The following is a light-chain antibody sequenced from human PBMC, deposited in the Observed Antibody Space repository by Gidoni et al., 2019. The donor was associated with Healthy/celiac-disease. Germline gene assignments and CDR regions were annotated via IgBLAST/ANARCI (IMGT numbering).Light chain of an antibody. Sequence: DIELTQSPSFLSASVGDRVTITCRASQCISSYLAWYQKKPGKAPKLQIYASSTLQCGVPSRVSGSGSGTEFTFTISSLKPEDFATYYCHQLNSYPPLFTFGHGTKVDIK. CDR3: HQLNSYPPLFT. J-gene: IGKJ3*01. V-gene: IGKV1-9*01. CDR1: QCISSY. CDR2: ASS.